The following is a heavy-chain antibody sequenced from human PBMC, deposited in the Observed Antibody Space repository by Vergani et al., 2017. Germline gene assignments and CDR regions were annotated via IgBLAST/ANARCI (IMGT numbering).Heavy chain of an antibody. J-gene: IGHJ4*02. Sequence: EVQLVESGGGLVQPGGSLRLSCAASGFTFDDYAMHWVRQAPGKGLEWVSGVSWNSGSIGYADSVKGRFTISRDNAKNSLYLQMNSLRAEDTAVYYCARGGLLLDYWGQGTLVTVSS. V-gene: IGHV3-9*01. CDR1: GFTFDDYA. CDR3: ARGGLLLDY. D-gene: IGHD2-15*01. CDR2: VSWNSGSI.